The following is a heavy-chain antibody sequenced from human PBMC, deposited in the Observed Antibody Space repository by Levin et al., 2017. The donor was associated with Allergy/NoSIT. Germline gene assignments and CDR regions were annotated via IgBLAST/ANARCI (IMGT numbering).Heavy chain of an antibody. J-gene: IGHJ6*02. CDR1: GFTFSDHY. V-gene: IGHV3-72*01. CDR2: TKKKANSYIT. Sequence: PGGSLRLSCAASGFTFSDHYMDWVRQAPGKGLEWVGRTKKKANSYITEYAASVKGRFTISRDDSKNSLYLQMNSLKIEDTAVYYCTRDPDTAVDYAMDVWGQGTTVTVSS. D-gene: IGHD5-18*01. CDR3: TRDPDTAVDYAMDV.